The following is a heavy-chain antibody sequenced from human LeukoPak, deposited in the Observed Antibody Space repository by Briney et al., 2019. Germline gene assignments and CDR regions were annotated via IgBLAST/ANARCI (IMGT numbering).Heavy chain of an antibody. CDR2: INHSGST. Sequence: SETLSLTCAVYGGSFSGYYWSWIRQPPGKGLEWIGEINHSGSTNYNPSLKSRVTISVGTSKNQFSLKLTSVTAADTAVYYCARTTEGGYTYGYFYYYYMDVWGKGTTVTISS. D-gene: IGHD5-18*01. CDR1: GGSFSGYY. CDR3: ARTTEGGYTYGYFYYYYMDV. J-gene: IGHJ6*03. V-gene: IGHV4-34*01.